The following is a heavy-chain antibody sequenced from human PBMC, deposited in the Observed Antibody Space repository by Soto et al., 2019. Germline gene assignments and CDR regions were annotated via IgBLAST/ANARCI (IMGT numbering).Heavy chain of an antibody. D-gene: IGHD3-10*01. J-gene: IGHJ5*02. V-gene: IGHV4-59*01. CDR1: GGSISSYY. CDR2: IYYSGST. Sequence: PSETLSLTCTVSGGSISSYYWSWIRQPPGKGLEWIGYIYYSGSTNYNPSLKSRVTISVDTSKNQFSPKLSSVTAADTAVYYCARNRITMVRGVIKYWFDPWGQGTLVTVSS. CDR3: ARNRITMVRGVIKYWFDP.